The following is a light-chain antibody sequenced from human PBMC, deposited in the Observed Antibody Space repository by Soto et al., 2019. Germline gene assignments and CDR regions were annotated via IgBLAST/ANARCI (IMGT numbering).Light chain of an antibody. J-gene: IGKJ4*01. CDR3: QQYGSSFFT. V-gene: IGKV3-20*01. Sequence: EIVLTQSPGTLSLSPGERATLSCRASQSVTSGYLAWYQRKPGQAPRLLIYGASWRATGIPERFSGSGSGTDFTLTISRLEPEDFAEYFCQQYGSSFFTFGGGTTVEIK. CDR1: QSVTSGY. CDR2: GAS.